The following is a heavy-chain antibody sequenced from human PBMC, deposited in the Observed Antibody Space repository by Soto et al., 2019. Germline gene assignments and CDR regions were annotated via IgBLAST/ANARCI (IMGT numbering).Heavy chain of an antibody. V-gene: IGHV3-23*01. Sequence: PGGCLRLSCAAAGFTFSSYAMSWVRQAPGKGLEWVSAISGSGGSTYYADSVKGRFTISRDNSKNTLYLQMNSLRAEDTAVYYCANILGVWGYYSYSYVMDAWGQGTTLPVSS. D-gene: IGHD3-16*01. CDR1: GFTFSSYA. J-gene: IGHJ6*01. CDR3: ANILGVWGYYSYSYVMDA. CDR2: ISGSGGST.